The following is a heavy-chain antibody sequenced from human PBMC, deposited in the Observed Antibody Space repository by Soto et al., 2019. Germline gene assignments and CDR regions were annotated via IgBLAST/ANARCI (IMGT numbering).Heavy chain of an antibody. D-gene: IGHD1-1*01. CDR3: TRALQSRNREFDS. Sequence: EVQLVESGGDLVQPGGSLRLSCAASGFTFSDHYMDWVRQAPGKGLEWLARIRNKANSFTTEYAASVRGRFSISRDDSKNSLYMQMNNLNLEDTAVYYCTRALQSRNREFDSWGQGTLVTVSS. J-gene: IGHJ4*02. CDR1: GFTFSDHY. CDR2: IRNKANSFTT. V-gene: IGHV3-72*01.